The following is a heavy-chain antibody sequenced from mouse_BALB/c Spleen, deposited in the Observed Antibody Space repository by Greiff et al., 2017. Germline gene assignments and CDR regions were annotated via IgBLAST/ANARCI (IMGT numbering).Heavy chain of an antibody. Sequence: QVQLKESGPQLVRPGASVKISCKASGYSFTSYWMHWVKQRPGQGLEWIGMIDPSDSETRLNQKFKDKATLTVDKSSSTAYMQLSSPTSEDSAVYYCARETVITTAYFDYWGQGTTLTVSS. CDR3: ARETVITTAYFDY. V-gene: IGHV1S126*01. CDR2: IDPSDSET. D-gene: IGHD1-1*01. J-gene: IGHJ2*01. CDR1: GYSFTSYW.